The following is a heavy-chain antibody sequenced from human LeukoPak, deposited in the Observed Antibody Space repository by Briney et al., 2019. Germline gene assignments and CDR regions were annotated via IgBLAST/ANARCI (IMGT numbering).Heavy chain of an antibody. CDR1: GGSFSGYY. J-gene: IGHJ4*02. CDR3: ARSRITMIAPPLY. Sequence: PSETLSLTCAVYGGSFSGYYWRWIRQPPGKGLEWIGEINHSGSTNYNPSLKSRVTISVDTSKNQFSLKLSSVTAADTAVYYCARSRITMIAPPLYWGQGTLVTVSS. V-gene: IGHV4-34*01. D-gene: IGHD3-22*01. CDR2: INHSGST.